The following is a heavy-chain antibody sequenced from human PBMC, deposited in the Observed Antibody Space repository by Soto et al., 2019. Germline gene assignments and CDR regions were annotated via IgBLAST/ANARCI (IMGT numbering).Heavy chain of an antibody. D-gene: IGHD3-22*01. CDR1: GGSISSGGYY. CDR3: ARYYDSSGYFDY. Sequence: NPSETLSLTCTVSGGSISSGGYYWSWIRQHPGKGLEWIGYIYYSGSTYYNPSLKSRVTISVDTSKNQFSLKLSSVTAADTAVYYCARYYDSSGYFDYWGQGTLVTVSS. V-gene: IGHV4-31*03. CDR2: IYYSGST. J-gene: IGHJ4*02.